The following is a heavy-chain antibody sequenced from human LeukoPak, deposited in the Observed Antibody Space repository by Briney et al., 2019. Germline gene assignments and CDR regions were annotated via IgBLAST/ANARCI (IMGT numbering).Heavy chain of an antibody. V-gene: IGHV4-39*07. Sequence: SETLSLTCTVSGGSISSSSYYWGWIRQSPGKGLEWIGNIYYSGSTYYNPSLKSRVTTSVDTSKNQFSLKLSSVTAADTAVYYCARSKQWLGDFDYWGQGTLVTVSS. CDR1: GGSISSSSYY. CDR3: ARSKQWLGDFDY. J-gene: IGHJ4*02. CDR2: IYYSGST. D-gene: IGHD6-19*01.